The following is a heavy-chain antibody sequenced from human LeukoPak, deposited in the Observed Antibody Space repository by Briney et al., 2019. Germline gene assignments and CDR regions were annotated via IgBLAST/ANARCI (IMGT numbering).Heavy chain of an antibody. J-gene: IGHJ4*02. Sequence: SETLSLTCTVSGGSISSYYWSWIRQPPGKGLEWIGYIFYSGSTNYNPSLKSRVTISVDTSKNQFSLKLGSVTAADTAVYYCARGREVLRFLEWLLTFDYWGQGTLVTVSS. CDR3: ARGREVLRFLEWLLTFDY. V-gene: IGHV4-59*01. CDR1: GGSISSYY. CDR2: IFYSGST. D-gene: IGHD3-3*01.